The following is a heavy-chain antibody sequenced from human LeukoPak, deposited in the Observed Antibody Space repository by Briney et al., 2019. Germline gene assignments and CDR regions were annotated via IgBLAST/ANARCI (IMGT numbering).Heavy chain of an antibody. CDR2: ISWDGGST. D-gene: IGHD3-10*01. Sequence: PGGSLRLSCAASGFTFDDYAMHWVRQAPGKGLEWVSLISWDGGSTYYADSVKGRFTISRDNSKNSPYLQMNSLRAEDTALYYCAAMGTGSFDYWGQGTLVTVSS. CDR1: GFTFDDYA. J-gene: IGHJ4*02. CDR3: AAMGTGSFDY. V-gene: IGHV3-43D*03.